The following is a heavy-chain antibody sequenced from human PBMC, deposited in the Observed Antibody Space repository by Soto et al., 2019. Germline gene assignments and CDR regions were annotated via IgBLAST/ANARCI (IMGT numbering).Heavy chain of an antibody. CDR3: TTEAGYSYGTGFDY. J-gene: IGHJ4*02. CDR2: IKSKTDGGTT. D-gene: IGHD5-18*01. Sequence: GWSLRLSCAASGFTFSNAWMSWVRQAPGKGLEWVGRIKSKTDGGTTDYATPVKGRFTISRDDSKNTLYLQMNSLKTEDTAVYYCTTEAGYSYGTGFDYWGQGTMVTV. CDR1: GFTFSNAW. V-gene: IGHV3-15*01.